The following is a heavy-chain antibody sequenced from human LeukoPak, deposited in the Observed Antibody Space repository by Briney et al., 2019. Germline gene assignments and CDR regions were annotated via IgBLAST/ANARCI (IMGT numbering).Heavy chain of an antibody. J-gene: IGHJ4*02. D-gene: IGHD3-9*01. CDR1: GGSISSGDYY. V-gene: IGHV4-30-4*01. CDR3: ARESGHYDILTGFDY. Sequence: SQTLSLTCTVSGGSISSGDYYWSWIRQPPGKGLEWIGYIYYSESTYYNPSLKSRVTISVDTSKNQFSLKLSSVTAADTAVYYCARESGHYDILTGFDYWGQGTLVTVSS. CDR2: IYYSEST.